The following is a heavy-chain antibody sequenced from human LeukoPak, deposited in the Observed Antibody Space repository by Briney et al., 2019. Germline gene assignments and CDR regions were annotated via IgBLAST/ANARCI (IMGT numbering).Heavy chain of an antibody. D-gene: IGHD4-17*01. CDR1: GFTFLSYA. J-gene: IGHJ3*02. CDR3: AREPYDYGDYDSVGAFDI. V-gene: IGHV3-64*04. CDR2: TSSDGGST. Sequence: GGSLRLSCSASGFTFLSYAMHWVRQAPGKGLEYVSATSSDGGSTYYADSVKGRFTISRDNSKNTLYLQMNSLRAEDTAVYYCAREPYDYGDYDSVGAFDIWGQGTMVTVSS.